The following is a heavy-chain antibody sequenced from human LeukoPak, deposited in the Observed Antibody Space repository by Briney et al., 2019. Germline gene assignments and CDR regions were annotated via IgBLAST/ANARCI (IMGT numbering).Heavy chain of an antibody. D-gene: IGHD1-26*01. CDR1: GYTFTSYY. CDR2: INPSGGST. J-gene: IGHJ4*02. V-gene: IGHV1-46*01. Sequence: ASVKVSCKASGYTFTSYYMHWVRQAPGQGLEWMGIINPSGGSTGYAQKFQGRVTMTRDTSTSTAYMELSSLRSEDTAVYYCARSPVGAFYYFDFWGQGTLVTVSS. CDR3: ARSPVGAFYYFDF.